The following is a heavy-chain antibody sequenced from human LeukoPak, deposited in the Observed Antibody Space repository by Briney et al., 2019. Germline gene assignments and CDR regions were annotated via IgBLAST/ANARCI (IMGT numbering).Heavy chain of an antibody. Sequence: ASVKVSCKASAYTFTGYYMHWVRQAPGQGLEWMGWINPSTGGTNYAQKFQGRVTMTRDTSINTAYMELSRLRSDDTAVYYCARYVDYYDSSGYTVLDYWGQGTLVTVSS. J-gene: IGHJ4*02. D-gene: IGHD3-22*01. CDR1: AYTFTGYY. CDR2: INPSTGGT. V-gene: IGHV1-2*02. CDR3: ARYVDYYDSSGYTVLDY.